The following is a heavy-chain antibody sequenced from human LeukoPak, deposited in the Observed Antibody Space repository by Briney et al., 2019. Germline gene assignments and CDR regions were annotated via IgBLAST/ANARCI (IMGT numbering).Heavy chain of an antibody. Sequence: PRGSLRLSCSASGFTFSSYAIHWVRQAPGQGLEFVSGISSNGGSTYYTDPVKGRLTISRDNSKNTVYLQMSSLRPEDTAVYFCVKRLNNYFDYWGQGTLVTVSS. CDR3: VKRLNNYFDY. V-gene: IGHV3-64D*06. CDR2: ISSNGGST. CDR1: GFTFSSYA. D-gene: IGHD4/OR15-4a*01. J-gene: IGHJ4*02.